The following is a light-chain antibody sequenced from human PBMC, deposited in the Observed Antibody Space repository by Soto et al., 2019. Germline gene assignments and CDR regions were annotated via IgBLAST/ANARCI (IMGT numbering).Light chain of an antibody. CDR1: SSDVGGYDY. CDR2: EVS. V-gene: IGLV2-8*01. CDR3: SSYAGSNNLV. Sequence: QSALTQPPSASGYPGQSVTISCTGTSSDVGGYDYVSWYQQHPGKAPKLMFYEVSKRPSGVPDRFSGSKSGNTASLTVSGLQAEDEADYYCSSYAGSNNLVFGGGTKVTVL. J-gene: IGLJ2*01.